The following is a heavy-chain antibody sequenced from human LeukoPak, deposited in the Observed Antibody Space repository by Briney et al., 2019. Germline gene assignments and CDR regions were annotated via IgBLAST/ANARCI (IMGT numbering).Heavy chain of an antibody. J-gene: IGHJ6*02. V-gene: IGHV3-11*05. D-gene: IGHD3-22*01. Sequence: GGSLRLSCVASGFTFSDYYMSWIRQAPGKGLEWVSYISSSSSYTNYADSLKGRFTISRDNAKNSLYLQMNSLRAEDTAVYYCGRDGIWDYDSSPYGMDVWGQGTTVTVSS. CDR1: GFTFSDYY. CDR2: ISSSSSYT. CDR3: GRDGIWDYDSSPYGMDV.